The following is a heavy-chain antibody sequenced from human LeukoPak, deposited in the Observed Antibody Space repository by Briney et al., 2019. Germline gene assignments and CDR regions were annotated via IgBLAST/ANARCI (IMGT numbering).Heavy chain of an antibody. CDR3: ARSLRRYFDWLLKRHYYYYG. D-gene: IGHD3-9*01. CDR1: GYTFTSYD. V-gene: IGHV1-8*01. Sequence: ASVKVSCKASGYTFTSYDINWARQATGQGLEWMGWMNPNSGNTGYAQKFQGRVTMTRNTSISTAYMDLSSLRSEDTAVYYCARSLRRYFDWLLKRHYYYYG. J-gene: IGHJ6*01. CDR2: MNPNSGNT.